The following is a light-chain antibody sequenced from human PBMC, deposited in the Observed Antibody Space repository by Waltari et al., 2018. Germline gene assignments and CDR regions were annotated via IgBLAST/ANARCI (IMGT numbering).Light chain of an antibody. CDR3: QQYNNLPRT. Sequence: DIQMTQSPSSMSASVGDRVTITCQASQDISIYLSWYQQKPGKAPKILIYDASNLETGAPSRFTGSISGTDFTFTISSLQPEDIATYYCQQYNNLPRTFGQGTKVEI. J-gene: IGKJ1*01. CDR1: QDISIY. CDR2: DAS. V-gene: IGKV1-33*01.